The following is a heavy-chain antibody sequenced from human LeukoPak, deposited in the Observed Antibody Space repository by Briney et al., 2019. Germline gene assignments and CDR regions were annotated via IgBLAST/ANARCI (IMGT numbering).Heavy chain of an antibody. D-gene: IGHD7-27*01. J-gene: IGHJ4*02. V-gene: IGHV3-48*04. Sequence: PGGSLRLSCAASGFTFSSYSMNWVRQAPGKGLEWVSYISSSSSTIYYADSVKGRFTISRDNAKKSVYLQMNSLRAEDTAVYYCTGPKNFFDYWGQGTLVTVSS. CDR1: GFTFSSYS. CDR2: ISSSSSTI. CDR3: TGPKNFFDY.